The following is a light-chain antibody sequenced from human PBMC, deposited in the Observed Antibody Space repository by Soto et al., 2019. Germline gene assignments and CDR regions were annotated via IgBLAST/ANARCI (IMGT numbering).Light chain of an antibody. Sequence: EIVLTQSPATLSMSPGESATLSCRASQSVGTSLAWYQYRPGQPPRLLIYDAFNRATGIPARFRGGGSGTDFTLTISSLEPEDFAVYYWQQRASWPPFTFGGGTKVEIK. V-gene: IGKV3-11*01. CDR1: QSVGTS. CDR3: QQRASWPPFT. CDR2: DAF. J-gene: IGKJ4*01.